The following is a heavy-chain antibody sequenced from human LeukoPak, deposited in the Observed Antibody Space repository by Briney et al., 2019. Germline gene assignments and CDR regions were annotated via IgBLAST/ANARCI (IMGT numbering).Heavy chain of an antibody. Sequence: PGGSLRLSCAASRFTFDDYAMHWVRQAPGKGLEWVSGISWNSGSIGYADSVKGRFTISRDNSKNTLYLQMNSLRAEDTAVYYCAREGSSGYYPYWGQGILVTVSS. J-gene: IGHJ4*02. CDR2: ISWNSGSI. CDR3: AREGSSGYYPY. CDR1: RFTFDDYA. V-gene: IGHV3-9*01. D-gene: IGHD3-22*01.